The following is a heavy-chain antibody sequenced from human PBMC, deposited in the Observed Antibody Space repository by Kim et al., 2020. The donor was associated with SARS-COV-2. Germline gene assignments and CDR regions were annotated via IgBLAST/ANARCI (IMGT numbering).Heavy chain of an antibody. Sequence: GGSLRLSCAASGFTFSSYDIHWVRQAPGKGLEWVALISYDGSNKYYVDSVKGRFTISRDNSKNTLYLQMDSLRAEDTAVYYCSRTFDSWGQGTLVTVSS. CDR2: ISYDGSNK. J-gene: IGHJ4*02. CDR3: SRTFDS. V-gene: IGHV3-30*03. CDR1: GFTFSSYD.